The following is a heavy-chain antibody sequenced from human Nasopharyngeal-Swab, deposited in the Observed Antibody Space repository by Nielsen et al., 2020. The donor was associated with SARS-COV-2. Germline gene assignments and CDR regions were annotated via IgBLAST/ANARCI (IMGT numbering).Heavy chain of an antibody. D-gene: IGHD6-13*01. V-gene: IGHV3-74*01. CDR2: INTDASRT. CDR1: GFTLSNYW. J-gene: IGHJ4*02. CDR3: ARDLPLIAAAGIPPRN. Sequence: GESLKISCAASGFTLSNYWIHWVRQTPGKGLLWVSRINTDASRTSYADSVKGRFTISRDNAKNTVYLQMNSLRAEDTAVYYCARDLPLIAAAGIPPRNWGQGTLVTVSS.